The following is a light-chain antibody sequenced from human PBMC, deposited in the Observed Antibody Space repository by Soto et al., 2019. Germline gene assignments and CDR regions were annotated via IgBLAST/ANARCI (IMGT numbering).Light chain of an antibody. V-gene: IGKV1-5*03. CDR2: KAS. J-gene: IGKJ1*01. CDR1: QSISSW. CDR3: QQYSFLWT. Sequence: DIQMTQSPSTLSASVGDRVTITCRASQSISSWLAWYQQKPGKAPKVLIYKASTLESGVPSRFSGSGSGTEFTLTISSLQPDDFATYYCQQYSFLWTFGQGTKVEI.